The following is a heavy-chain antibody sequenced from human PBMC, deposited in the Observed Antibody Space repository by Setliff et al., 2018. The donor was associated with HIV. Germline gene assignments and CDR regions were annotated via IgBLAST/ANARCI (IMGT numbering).Heavy chain of an antibody. D-gene: IGHD3-22*01. V-gene: IGHV4-4*02. CDR3: AVRRYYDSTGYYDY. CDR1: SGSISGDNW. J-gene: IGHJ4*02. CDR2: IYHRGST. Sequence: SETLSLTCTVSSGSISGDNWWSWVRQPPGEGVEWIGEIYHRGSTNYNPSLKSRVTISVDKSKNQFSLKLTSVTAADTAVYYCAVRRYYDSTGYYDYWGQGTLDTVSS.